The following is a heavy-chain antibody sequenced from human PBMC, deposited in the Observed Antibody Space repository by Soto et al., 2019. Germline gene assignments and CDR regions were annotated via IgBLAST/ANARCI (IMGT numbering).Heavy chain of an antibody. J-gene: IGHJ6*02. CDR2: IIPIFGTA. V-gene: IGHV1-69*13. Sequence: SVKVSCKASGGTFSSYAISWVRQAPGQGLEWMGGIIPIFGTANYAQKFQGRVTITADESTSTAYMELSSLRSEDTAVYYCARGNIVVVPAAIFYYYYGMDVWGQGTTVTVSS. CDR3: ARGNIVVVPAAIFYYYYGMDV. CDR1: GGTFSSYA. D-gene: IGHD2-2*01.